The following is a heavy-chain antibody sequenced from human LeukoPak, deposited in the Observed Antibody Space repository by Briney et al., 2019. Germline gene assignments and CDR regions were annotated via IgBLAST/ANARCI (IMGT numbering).Heavy chain of an antibody. CDR1: GFMFSHYA. J-gene: IGHJ4*02. D-gene: IGHD3-22*01. CDR2: INNAYSA. CDR3: AKPIDSNRYYSFVN. V-gene: IGHV3-23*01. Sequence: GGPLRLSCAASGFMFSHYAMTWVRQAPGKGLEWVSTINNAYSAYYSDSVEGRFTISRDNSRNTLYLQMSSLRAEDTAVYYCAKPIDSNRYYSFVNWGQGTQVTVFS.